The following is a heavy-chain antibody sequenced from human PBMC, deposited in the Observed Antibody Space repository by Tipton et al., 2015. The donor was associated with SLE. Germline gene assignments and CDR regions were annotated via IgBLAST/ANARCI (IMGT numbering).Heavy chain of an antibody. CDR2: IYYNGNT. CDR1: GGSITNSKYY. V-gene: IGHV4-39*01. Sequence: TLSLTCTVSGGSITNSKYYWGWIRQPPGKGLQWIASIYYNGNTYYNPSLKSRLIISADTSKNQFSLKLSSVTAADTAMYFCASLSPWGQQLPRDWGQGTLVTVSS. CDR3: ASLSPWGQQLPRD. D-gene: IGHD6-13*01. J-gene: IGHJ4*02.